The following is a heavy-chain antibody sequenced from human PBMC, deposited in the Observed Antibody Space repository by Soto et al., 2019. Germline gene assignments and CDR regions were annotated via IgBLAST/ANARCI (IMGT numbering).Heavy chain of an antibody. CDR1: GFTFTTYA. V-gene: IGHV3-30-3*02. CDR2: ISNDGRGK. D-gene: IGHD3-3*01. CDR3: AKNHLPQSYYDLPWFDP. J-gene: IGHJ5*02. Sequence: GGSLRLSCAASGFTFTTYAIHWVRQAPGKGLEWVAVISNDGRGKYYADSVKGRFTISRDNSKNTLYLQMNSLRVEDTAVYYCAKNHLPQSYYDLPWFDPWGQGTLVTVSS.